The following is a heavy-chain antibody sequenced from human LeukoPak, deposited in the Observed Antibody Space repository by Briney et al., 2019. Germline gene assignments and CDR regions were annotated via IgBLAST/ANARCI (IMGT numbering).Heavy chain of an antibody. CDR2: ISGSGGST. CDR3: AKSGGFVVLMVYAVYFDY. Sequence: GGSLRLSCAASGFTFSSYAMGWVRQAPGKGLEWVSGISGSGGSTYYADSVKGRFTISRDNSKNTLYLQMNSLRAEDTAVYYCAKSGGFVVLMVYAVYFDYWGQGTLVTVSS. CDR1: GFTFSSYA. J-gene: IGHJ4*02. D-gene: IGHD2-8*01. V-gene: IGHV3-23*01.